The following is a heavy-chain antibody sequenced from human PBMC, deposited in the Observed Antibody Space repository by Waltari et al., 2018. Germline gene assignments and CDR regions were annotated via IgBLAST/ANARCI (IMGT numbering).Heavy chain of an antibody. J-gene: IGHJ3*02. D-gene: IGHD6-19*01. CDR3: ARDGEQWLVPSWAFDI. Sequence: QVQLQESGPGLVKPSETLSLTCTVSGGSISSYYWSWIRQPPGKGLEWIGYIYYSGSTNYNPSLKSRVTISVDTSKNQFSLKLSSVTAADTAVYYCARDGEQWLVPSWAFDIWGQGTMVTVSS. CDR1: GGSISSYY. CDR2: IYYSGST. V-gene: IGHV4-59*01.